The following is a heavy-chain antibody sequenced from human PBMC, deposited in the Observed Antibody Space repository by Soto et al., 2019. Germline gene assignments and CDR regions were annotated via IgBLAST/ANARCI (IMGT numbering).Heavy chain of an antibody. CDR2: VRPNGGRT. J-gene: IGHJ4*02. CDR1: GYTFTNYY. Sequence: ASVKVSCKASGYTFTNYYIRWLRQAPGQGLEWLGIVRPNGGRTEYAQRFQGRVTLTRDTSTSTVYMELTSLRSEDTAIYYCAREPNESFYFDYWGQGTLVTVSS. V-gene: IGHV1-46*01. CDR3: AREPNESFYFDY.